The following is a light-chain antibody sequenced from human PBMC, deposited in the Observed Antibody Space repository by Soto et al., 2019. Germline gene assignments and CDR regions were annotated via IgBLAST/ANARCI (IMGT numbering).Light chain of an antibody. CDR3: SSYTGSGTLDV. Sequence: QSVLTQPASVSGSPGQSITISCTGTSSDVGGYNYVSWYQQLPDKAPKLMIYEVNNRPSGVSNRFSGSKSGNTASLTISGLQAEDEADYYCSSYTGSGTLDVFGTGTRSPS. V-gene: IGLV2-14*03. J-gene: IGLJ1*01. CDR2: EVN. CDR1: SSDVGGYNY.